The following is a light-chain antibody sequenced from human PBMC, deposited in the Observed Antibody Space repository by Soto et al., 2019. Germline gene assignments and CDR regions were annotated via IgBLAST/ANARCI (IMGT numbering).Light chain of an antibody. CDR3: AAWDDSLNGYV. Sequence: QSVLTQPPSASGTPGQRVPISCSGSSSNIGSNTVNWYQQLPGTAPKLLIYSYNQRPSGVPDRFSGSKSVTSASLAISGLQSEDEADYYCAAWDDSLNGYVFGTGTKLTVL. CDR2: SYN. CDR1: SSNIGSNT. J-gene: IGLJ1*01. V-gene: IGLV1-44*01.